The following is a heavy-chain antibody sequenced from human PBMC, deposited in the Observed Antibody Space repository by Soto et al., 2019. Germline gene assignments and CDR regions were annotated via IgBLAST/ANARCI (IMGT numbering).Heavy chain of an antibody. CDR3: ACPRITIFGVVIAPLDY. CDR2: ISGSGGST. Sequence: LRLSCAASGFTFSSYAMSWVRQAPGKGLEWVSAISGSGGSTYYADSVKGRFTISRDNSKNTLYLQMNSLRAEDTAVYYCACPRITIFGVVIAPLDYWGQGTLVTVSS. D-gene: IGHD3-3*01. J-gene: IGHJ4*02. CDR1: GFTFSSYA. V-gene: IGHV3-23*01.